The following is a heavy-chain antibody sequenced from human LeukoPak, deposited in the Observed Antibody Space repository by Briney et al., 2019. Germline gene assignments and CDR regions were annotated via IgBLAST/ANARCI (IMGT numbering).Heavy chain of an antibody. CDR2: IIGSGRTT. D-gene: IGHD2-21*01. Sequence: GGSLRLSCAASGFTFRSFAMSWVRQAPGKGLEWVSGIIGSGRTTFYADSVKGRFTISRDNSKNTLYLQMNSLRAEDTATYYCAKKEGDTYFSWYMDVWGKGTTVTVSS. J-gene: IGHJ6*03. CDR1: GFTFRSFA. V-gene: IGHV3-23*01. CDR3: AKKEGDTYFSWYMDV.